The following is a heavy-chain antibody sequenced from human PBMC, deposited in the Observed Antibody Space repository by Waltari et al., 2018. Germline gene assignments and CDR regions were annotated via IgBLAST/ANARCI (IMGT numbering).Heavy chain of an antibody. V-gene: IGHV4-30-4*01. CDR2: IYYTGAT. Sequence: QVQLQESGPGLVKPSQTLSLTCTVSGDPIRSGNYYWSWIRQPSGKGLEWRGYIYYTGATSDNPSLRNRITMSLDASKGEFSMNMRSRTAADTAVYYCVRTLGFCTASTCSYGYFDLWGRGTLVAVSP. D-gene: IGHD3-10*01. CDR1: GDPIRSGNYY. CDR3: VRTLGFCTASTCSYGYFDL. J-gene: IGHJ2*01.